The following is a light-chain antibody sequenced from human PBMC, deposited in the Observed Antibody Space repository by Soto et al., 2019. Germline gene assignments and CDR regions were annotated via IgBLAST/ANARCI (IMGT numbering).Light chain of an antibody. CDR1: QSVSSSY. Sequence: EIVLTQSPGTLSLSLGERATLSCRASQSVSSSYLAWYQQKPGQAPRLLIYGASSRATGIPDRFSGSGSGTDFTLTISRLEPEDFAVYYCQQYGSSPRTFGQGTKVDIK. J-gene: IGKJ1*01. CDR3: QQYGSSPRT. CDR2: GAS. V-gene: IGKV3-20*01.